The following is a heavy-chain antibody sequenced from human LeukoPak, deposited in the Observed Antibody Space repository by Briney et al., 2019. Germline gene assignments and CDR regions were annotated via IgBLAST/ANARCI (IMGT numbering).Heavy chain of an antibody. CDR1: GFTFSTYW. CDR3: AKDRNRQYFDWFDY. Sequence: PGGSLRLSCEASGFTFSTYWMSWVRQAPGKGLEWVSAISGSGGSTYYVDSAKGRFTISRDNSKNTLFLQMNSLRAEDTAVYYCAKDRNRQYFDWFDYWGQGTLVTVSS. D-gene: IGHD3-9*01. V-gene: IGHV3-23*01. CDR2: ISGSGGST. J-gene: IGHJ4*02.